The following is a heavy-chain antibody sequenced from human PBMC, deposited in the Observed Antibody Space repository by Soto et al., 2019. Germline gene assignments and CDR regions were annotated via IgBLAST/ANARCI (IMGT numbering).Heavy chain of an antibody. Sequence: PGGSLRLSCAASGFTFSSYSMNWVRQAPGKGLEWVSYISSSSSTIYYADSVKDRFTISRDNAKNSLYLQMNSLRAEDTAVYYCARHPERIAQIGWFDPWGQGTLVTVS. V-gene: IGHV3-48*01. CDR2: ISSSSSTI. D-gene: IGHD6-13*01. CDR3: ARHPERIAQIGWFDP. J-gene: IGHJ5*02. CDR1: GFTFSSYS.